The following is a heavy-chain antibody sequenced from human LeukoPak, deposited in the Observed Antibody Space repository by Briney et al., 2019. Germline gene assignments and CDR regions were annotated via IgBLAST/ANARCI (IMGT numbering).Heavy chain of an antibody. D-gene: IGHD5-24*01. Sequence: SVKVSCKASGGTFSSYAISWVRQAPGQGLEWVGGIIPTFGTANYAQKFQGRVTITTDESTSTAYMELSSLRSEDTAVYYCARMDGYNRIFDYWGQGTLVTVSS. CDR1: GGTFSSYA. CDR3: ARMDGYNRIFDY. V-gene: IGHV1-69*05. CDR2: IIPTFGTA. J-gene: IGHJ4*02.